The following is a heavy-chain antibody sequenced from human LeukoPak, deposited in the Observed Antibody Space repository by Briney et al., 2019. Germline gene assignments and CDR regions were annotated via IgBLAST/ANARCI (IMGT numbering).Heavy chain of an antibody. CDR1: GFTFSSYA. Sequence: HPGGSLRLSCAASGFTFSSYAMNWVRQAPGKGLEWVSGLYGSGGGIQYADSVKGRFTISRDNSKNTLYLQMNSLRAEDTAVYYCAKSGGNSGSYYRYFDYWGQGTLVTVSS. D-gene: IGHD1-26*01. CDR2: LYGSGGGI. V-gene: IGHV3-23*01. J-gene: IGHJ4*02. CDR3: AKSGGNSGSYYRYFDY.